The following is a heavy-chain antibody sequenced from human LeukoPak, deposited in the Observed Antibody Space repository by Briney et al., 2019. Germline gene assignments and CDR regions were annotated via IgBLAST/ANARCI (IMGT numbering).Heavy chain of an antibody. CDR2: IGGTGDKT. D-gene: IGHD6-19*01. CDR1: RFTFSSYT. J-gene: IGHJ4*02. Sequence: GGSLRLSCAASRFTFSSYTMSWVRQAPGRGLEWVSTIGGTGDKTYYADSVQGRFTISRDNSMDTLYLQMNSLKAEDTAVYYCAKDPVVYHGGSGWHYFDYWGQGTLVTVSS. CDR3: AKDPVVYHGGSGWHYFDY. V-gene: IGHV3-23*01.